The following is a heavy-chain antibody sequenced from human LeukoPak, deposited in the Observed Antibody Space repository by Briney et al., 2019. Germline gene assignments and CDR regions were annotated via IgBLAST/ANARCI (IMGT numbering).Heavy chain of an antibody. CDR1: VGSISSYH. CDR2: IYYTGST. J-gene: IGHJ3*02. Sequence: PSETLSLTCTVSVGSISSYHWSWIRQPPGKGLEWIGYIYYTGSTDYTPSLKSRVTISVDMSKNQFSLKLSSVTAADTAMYYCAVSRSGSIFVFDIWGQGTMVTVSS. D-gene: IGHD3-22*01. CDR3: AVSRSGSIFVFDI. V-gene: IGHV4-59*01.